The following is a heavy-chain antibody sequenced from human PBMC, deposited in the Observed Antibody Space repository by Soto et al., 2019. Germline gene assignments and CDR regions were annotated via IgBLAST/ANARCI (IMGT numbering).Heavy chain of an antibody. V-gene: IGHV3-33*01. Sequence: QVQLVESGGGVVQPGRSLRFSCAASGFTFSSYGMHWVRQAPGKGLEWVAVIWYDGRNKYYVDSVKGRFTISRDNSKNTLYLQMNSLRAEDTAVYYCARDHHVVVPAALFDYWGQGTLVTVSS. CDR1: GFTFSSYG. J-gene: IGHJ4*02. CDR2: IWYDGRNK. CDR3: ARDHHVVVPAALFDY. D-gene: IGHD2-2*01.